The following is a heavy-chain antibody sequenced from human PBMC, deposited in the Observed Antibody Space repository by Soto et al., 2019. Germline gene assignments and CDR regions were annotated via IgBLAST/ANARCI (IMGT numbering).Heavy chain of an antibody. CDR2: ISSSSSTI. J-gene: IGHJ4*02. CDR1: GFTFSSYS. CDR3: ARHSFLGGGSQFDY. D-gene: IGHD2-15*01. Sequence: GGSLSLSYAASGFTFSSYSMNWVRQAPGKGLEWVSYISSSSSTIYYADSVKGRFTISRDNAKNSLYLQMNSLRDEDTAVYYCARHSFLGGGSQFDYWGQGTLVPVSS. V-gene: IGHV3-48*02.